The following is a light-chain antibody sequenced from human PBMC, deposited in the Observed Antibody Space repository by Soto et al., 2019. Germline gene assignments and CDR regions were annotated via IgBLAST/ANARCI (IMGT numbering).Light chain of an antibody. V-gene: IGKV1-5*03. Sequence: DIQMTKSPSTLSGSVGDRVTITCRASQSIDSWLAWYQQKPGKAPKFLMYKASNLESGVPSRFSGSGSETEFTLTISSLQPDDFAIYYCQHYKRYPWTFGQGTKVDIK. CDR3: QHYKRYPWT. J-gene: IGKJ1*01. CDR1: QSIDSW. CDR2: KAS.